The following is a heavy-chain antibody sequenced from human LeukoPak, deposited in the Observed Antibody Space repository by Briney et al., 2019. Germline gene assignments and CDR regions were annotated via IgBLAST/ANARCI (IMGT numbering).Heavy chain of an antibody. J-gene: IGHJ5*02. CDR3: AKSMVRRRHDNWFDP. D-gene: IGHD3-10*01. CDR1: GFTFGDYA. CDR2: IRSKAYGGTT. Sequence: PGRSLRLSCTASGFTFGDYAMSWVRQAPGKGLKWVGFIRSKAYGGTTEYAASVKGRFTISRDDSKSIAYLQMNSLRAEDTAVYYCAKSMVRRRHDNWFDPWGQGTLVTVSS. V-gene: IGHV3-49*04.